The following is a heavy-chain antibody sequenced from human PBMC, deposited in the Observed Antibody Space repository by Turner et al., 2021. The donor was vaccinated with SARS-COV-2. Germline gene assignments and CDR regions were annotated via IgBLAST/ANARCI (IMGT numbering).Heavy chain of an antibody. CDR1: GGSISSSSYY. CDR3: ARHKGDYDSSELLG. J-gene: IGHJ4*02. CDR2: IYYSGST. V-gene: IGHV4-39*01. D-gene: IGHD3-22*01. Sequence: QLQLQESGPGLVKPSETLSLTCTVSGGSISSSSYYWGWIRQPPGKGLEWIGSIYYSGSTYKNPSLKSRGTISVDTAKNKFSLKLSSVTAADTAVDYCARHKGDYDSSELLGWGQGTLVTVSS.